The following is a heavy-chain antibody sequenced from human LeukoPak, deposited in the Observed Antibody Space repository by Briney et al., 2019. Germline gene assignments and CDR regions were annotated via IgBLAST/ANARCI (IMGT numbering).Heavy chain of an antibody. D-gene: IGHD3-22*01. CDR1: GFIFSNYA. CDR3: ARERPDTSGSKIDY. Sequence: GGSLRLSSAASGFIFSNYAMHWVRQAPGKVPEWVAFIRYDGTNKYYADSVKGRFTISTDNSKKTLYLQMNSLRAEDTAVYYCARERPDTSGSKIDYWGQGTLVIVSS. CDR2: IRYDGTNK. J-gene: IGHJ4*02. V-gene: IGHV3-30*02.